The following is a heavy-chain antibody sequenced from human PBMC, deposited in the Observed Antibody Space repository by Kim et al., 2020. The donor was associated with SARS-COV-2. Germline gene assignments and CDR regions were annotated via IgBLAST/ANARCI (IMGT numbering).Heavy chain of an antibody. J-gene: IGHJ4*02. Sequence: SETLSLTCTVSGGSISSSSYYWGWIRQPPGKGLEWIGSIYYSGSTYYNPSLKSRVTISVDTSKNQFSLKLSSVTAADTAVYYCARLRRLAGDDYWGQGTLVTVSS. V-gene: IGHV4-39*01. CDR1: GGSISSSSYY. D-gene: IGHD3-3*01. CDR2: IYYSGST. CDR3: ARLRRLAGDDY.